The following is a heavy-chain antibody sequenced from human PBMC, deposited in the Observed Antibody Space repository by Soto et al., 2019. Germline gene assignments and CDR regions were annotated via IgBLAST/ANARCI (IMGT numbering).Heavy chain of an antibody. J-gene: IGHJ4*02. Sequence: ASVKVSCKASGYTFTSYAMHWVRQAPGQRLEWMGWINAYNGSTKYAQKLQGRVTMTTDTSTSTADMELRSLRSDDTAVYYCAREPNYFDYWGQGTLVTVSS. CDR2: INAYNGST. V-gene: IGHV1-18*01. CDR1: GYTFTSYA. CDR3: AREPNYFDY.